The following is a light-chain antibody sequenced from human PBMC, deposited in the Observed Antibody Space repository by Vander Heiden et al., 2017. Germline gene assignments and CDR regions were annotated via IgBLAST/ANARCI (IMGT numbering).Light chain of an antibody. Sequence: SYELTQPPSVSVSPGQTARLTCSGDAFPKKYAYWYQQKSGPAPVLVISEDSKRPSGIPERFSGSSSGTMATLTISGAQVEDEADYYCYSTDSSGNHRVFGGGTKLTVL. CDR1: AFPKKY. CDR2: EDS. CDR3: YSTDSSGNHRV. V-gene: IGLV3-10*01. J-gene: IGLJ3*02.